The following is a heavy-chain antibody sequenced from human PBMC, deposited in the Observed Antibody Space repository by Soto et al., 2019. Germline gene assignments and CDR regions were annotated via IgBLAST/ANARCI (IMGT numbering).Heavy chain of an antibody. J-gene: IGHJ5*02. V-gene: IGHV4-31*03. CDR2: IYYSGST. CDR3: ARDPRYCSGGSCYSWFDP. Sequence: SETLSLTCTVSGGSISSGGYYWSGIRQHPGKGLEWIGYIYYSGSTYYNPSLKSRVTISVDTSKNQFSLKLSSVTAADTAVYYCARDPRYCSGGSCYSWFDPWGQGTLVTVSS. D-gene: IGHD2-15*01. CDR1: GGSISSGGYY.